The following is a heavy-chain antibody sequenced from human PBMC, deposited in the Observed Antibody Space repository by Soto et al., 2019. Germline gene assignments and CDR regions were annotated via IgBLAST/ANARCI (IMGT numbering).Heavy chain of an antibody. CDR1: GYTFTSYG. CDR3: ARDGSLSIVVVPAAPDY. D-gene: IGHD2-2*01. J-gene: IGHJ4*02. V-gene: IGHV1-18*04. CDR2: ISAYNGNT. Sequence: ASVKVSCKASGYTFTSYGISWVRQAPGQGLEWMGWISAYNGNTNYARKLQGRVTMTTDTSTSTAYMELRSLRSDDTAVYYCARDGSLSIVVVPAAPDYWGQGTLVTVSS.